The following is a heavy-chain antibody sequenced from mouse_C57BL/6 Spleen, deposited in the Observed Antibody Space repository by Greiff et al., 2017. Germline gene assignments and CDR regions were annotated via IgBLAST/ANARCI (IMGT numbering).Heavy chain of an antibody. V-gene: IGHV1-7*01. J-gene: IGHJ4*01. CDR1: GYTFTSYW. CDR3: ARSDSSGYNAMDY. Sequence: QVQLKESGAELAKPGASVKLSCKASGYTFTSYWMHWVKQRPGQGLEWIGYINPSSGYTKYNQKFKDKATLTADKSSSTAYMQLSSLTYEDSAVYYCARSDSSGYNAMDYWGQGTSVTVSS. D-gene: IGHD3-2*02. CDR2: INPSSGYT.